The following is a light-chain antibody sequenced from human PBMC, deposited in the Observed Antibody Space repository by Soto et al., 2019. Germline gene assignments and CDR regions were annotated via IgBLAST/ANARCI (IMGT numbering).Light chain of an antibody. J-gene: IGLJ1*01. CDR1: SSDVGSFNY. CDR3: ASYTTSSTYV. CDR2: DVS. V-gene: IGLV2-14*03. Sequence: HSVLTQPASVSRSPGQSIAISCTGTSSDVGSFNYVSWYQQHPGKAPKFMIYDVSSRPSGVSDRFSGSKSGNTASLTISGLQAEDEADYYCASYTTSSTYVFGTGTKVTVL.